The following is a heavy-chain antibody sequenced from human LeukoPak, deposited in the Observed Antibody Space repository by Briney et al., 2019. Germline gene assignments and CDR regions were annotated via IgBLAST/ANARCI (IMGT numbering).Heavy chain of an antibody. CDR2: ISPDGSAR. CDR3: AGWGGGVNH. J-gene: IGHJ4*02. Sequence: GGSLRLSCSASGFDFAAYWINRVRQAPGKGLEWVANISPDGSARYVDAVRGRFTTSRDNAKNSLSMEMNSLRAEDTAVYYCAGWGGGVNHWGQGTLVTVSS. CDR1: GFDFAAYW. D-gene: IGHD3-16*01. V-gene: IGHV3-7*01.